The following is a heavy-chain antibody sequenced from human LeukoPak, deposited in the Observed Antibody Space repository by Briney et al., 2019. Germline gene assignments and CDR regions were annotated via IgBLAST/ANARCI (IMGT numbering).Heavy chain of an antibody. CDR3: LETEAWPDYFDY. CDR2: ISGSGGST. J-gene: IGHJ4*02. Sequence: PGGSLRLSCAASGFTFSSYAMSWVRQAPGKGLEWVSAISGSGGSTYYADSVKGRSTISRDNSKNTLYLQMNSLRAEDTAVYYCLETEAWPDYFDYWGQGTLVTVSS. D-gene: IGHD5-24*01. CDR1: GFTFSSYA. V-gene: IGHV3-23*01.